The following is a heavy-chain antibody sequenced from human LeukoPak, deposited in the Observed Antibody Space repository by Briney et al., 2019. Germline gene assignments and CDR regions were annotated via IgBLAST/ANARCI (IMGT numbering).Heavy chain of an antibody. V-gene: IGHV3-21*01. Sequence: GGSLRLSCAASGFTFSSYSMNWVRQAPGKGLEWVSSISSSSSYIYYADSVKGRFTISRYNAKNSLYLQMNSLRAEDTAVYYCARDCGGDCYPGNWFDPWGQGTLVTVSS. CDR2: ISSSSSYI. CDR3: ARDCGGDCYPGNWFDP. CDR1: GFTFSSYS. D-gene: IGHD2-21*02. J-gene: IGHJ5*02.